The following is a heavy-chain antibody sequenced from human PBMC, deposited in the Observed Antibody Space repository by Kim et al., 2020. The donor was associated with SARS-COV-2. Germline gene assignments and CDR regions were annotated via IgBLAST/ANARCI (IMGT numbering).Heavy chain of an antibody. V-gene: IGHV3-7*01. CDR2: IRGSGDRA. CDR1: GFTFNSYG. J-gene: IGHJ3*02. D-gene: IGHD6-19*01. CDR3: ARDGGVYRSAKDAFDI. Sequence: GGSLRLSCAASGFTFNSYGMSWVRQAPGKGLEWVSNIRGSGDRAYYVDSVKGRFTISRDNSKNSLFLQMNSLRAEDTAVYYCARDGGVYRSAKDAFDIWGQGTMVTVSS.